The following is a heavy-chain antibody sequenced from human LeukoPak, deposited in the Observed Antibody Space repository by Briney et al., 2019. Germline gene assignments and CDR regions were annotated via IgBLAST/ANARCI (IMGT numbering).Heavy chain of an antibody. V-gene: IGHV3-23*01. D-gene: IGHD3-22*01. CDR3: AKGSYYDSSGSFYFDY. Sequence: GGSLRLSCAASGFTFSSYAMSWVRQAPGKGPEWVSGISGSGDNTYYAGSVKGRFTISRDNSKNTLYVQVNSLGTEDTAAYYCAKGSYYDSSGSFYFDYWGQGTLVTVSS. CDR2: ISGSGDNT. CDR1: GFTFSSYA. J-gene: IGHJ4*02.